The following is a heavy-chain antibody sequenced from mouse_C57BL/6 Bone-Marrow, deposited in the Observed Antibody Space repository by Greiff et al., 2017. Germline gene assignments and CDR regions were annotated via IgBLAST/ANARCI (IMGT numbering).Heavy chain of an antibody. CDR2: IDPSDSYT. Sequence: QVQLQQPGAELVMPGASVKLSCKASGYTFTSYWMHWVKQRPGQGLEWIGEIDPSDSYTNYNQKFKGKSTVTVDKSSSTAYMQLSSLTSEDSAVYYCAREGYGSSPYGYFDVWGTGTTVTVSS. J-gene: IGHJ1*03. V-gene: IGHV1-69*01. D-gene: IGHD1-1*01. CDR1: GYTFTSYW. CDR3: AREGYGSSPYGYFDV.